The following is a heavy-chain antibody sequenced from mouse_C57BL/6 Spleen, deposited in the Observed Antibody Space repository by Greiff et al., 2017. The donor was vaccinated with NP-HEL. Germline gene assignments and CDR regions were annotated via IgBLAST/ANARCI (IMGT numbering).Heavy chain of an antibody. CDR3: ARDRVITTVVERYFDV. D-gene: IGHD1-1*01. Sequence: EVKVVESGGGLVKPGGSLKLSCAASGFTFSSYAMSWVRQTPEKRLEWVATISDGGSYTYYPDNVKGRFTISRDNAKNNLYLQMSHLKSEDTAMYYCARDRVITTVVERYFDVWGTGTTVTVSS. J-gene: IGHJ1*03. CDR1: GFTFSSYA. CDR2: ISDGGSYT. V-gene: IGHV5-4*01.